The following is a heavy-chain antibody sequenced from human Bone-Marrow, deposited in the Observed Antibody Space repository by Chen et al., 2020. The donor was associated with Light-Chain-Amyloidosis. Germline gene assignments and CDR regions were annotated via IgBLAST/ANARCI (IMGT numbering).Heavy chain of an antibody. J-gene: IGHJ3*01. Sequence: ELQLVESGGGLVKPGGSLRLSCAASGFTFNSYTMNWVRQAPGRGLEFVASISSRSSFIYHIDSVKGRFTISRDNAKNSLYLQMNSLRLEDTAVYYCARGVILVYCNATSCYDDAFDVWGQGTKVTVSS. V-gene: IGHV3-21*01. CDR3: ARGVILVYCNATSCYDDAFDV. CDR2: ISSRSSFI. CDR1: GFTFNSYT. D-gene: IGHD2-2*01.